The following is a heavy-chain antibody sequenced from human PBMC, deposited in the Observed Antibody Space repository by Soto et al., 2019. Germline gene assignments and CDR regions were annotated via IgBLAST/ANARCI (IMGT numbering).Heavy chain of an antibody. Sequence: EVQLVESGGGLVQPGRSLRLSCAASGFTFDDYAMHWVRQPPGKGLERVSSITWNSASIVYAYSVKGRFTISRDNAKNSLYLQMNSLRAEDTALYYCAKDIETIAATGTSSFWFGPWGQGTLVTVSS. CDR3: AKDIETIAATGTSSFWFGP. J-gene: IGHJ5*02. V-gene: IGHV3-9*01. CDR2: ITWNSASI. D-gene: IGHD6-13*01. CDR1: GFTFDDYA.